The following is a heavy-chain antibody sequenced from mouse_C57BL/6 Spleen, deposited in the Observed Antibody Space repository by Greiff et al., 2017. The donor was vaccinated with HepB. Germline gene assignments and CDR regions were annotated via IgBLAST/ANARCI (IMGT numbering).Heavy chain of an antibody. CDR1: GYAFSSYW. CDR2: IYPGDGDT. V-gene: IGHV1-80*01. CDR3: ARSLYYYAMDY. Sequence: VQLQQSGAELVKPGASVKISCKASGYAFSSYWMNWVKQRPGKGLEWIGQIYPGDGDTNYNGKFKGKATLTADKSSSTAYMQLSSLTSEDSAVYFGARSLYYYAMDYWGQGTSVTVSS. J-gene: IGHJ4*01.